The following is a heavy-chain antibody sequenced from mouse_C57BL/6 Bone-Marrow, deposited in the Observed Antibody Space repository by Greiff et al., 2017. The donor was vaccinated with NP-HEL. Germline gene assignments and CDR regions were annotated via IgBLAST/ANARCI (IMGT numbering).Heavy chain of an antibody. Sequence: QVQLKQSGAELARPGASVKLSCKASGYTFTSYGISWVKQRTGQGLEWIGEIYPRSGNTYYNEKFKGKATLTADKSSSTAYMELRSLTSEDSAVYFCAPKGYFDVWGTGTTVTVSS. CDR2: IYPRSGNT. V-gene: IGHV1-81*01. J-gene: IGHJ1*03. CDR3: APKGYFDV. CDR1: GYTFTSYG.